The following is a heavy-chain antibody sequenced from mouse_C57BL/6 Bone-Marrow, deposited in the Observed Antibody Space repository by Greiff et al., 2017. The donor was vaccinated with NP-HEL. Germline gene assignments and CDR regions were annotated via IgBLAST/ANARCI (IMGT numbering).Heavy chain of an antibody. Sequence: VQRVESGPGLVQPSQSLSITCTVSGFSLTSYGVHWVRQSPGKGLEWLGVIWRGGSTDYNAAFMSRLSITKDNSKSQVFFKMNSLQADDTAIYYCAKHYGSSYYAMDYWGQGTSVTVSS. CDR1: GFSLTSYG. CDR3: AKHYGSSYYAMDY. D-gene: IGHD1-1*01. J-gene: IGHJ4*01. V-gene: IGHV2-5*01. CDR2: IWRGGST.